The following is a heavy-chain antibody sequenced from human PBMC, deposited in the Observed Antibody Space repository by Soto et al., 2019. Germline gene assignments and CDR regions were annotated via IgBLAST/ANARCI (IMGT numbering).Heavy chain of an antibody. CDR1: GFILNSYG. CDR2: LTSGGGT. CDR3: AKDGDLYSGYSDH. V-gene: IGHV3-23*01. Sequence: EVQLLKSGGGLVQPGGSLRLSCEASGFILNSYGMSWVRQAPGKGLEWVSTLTSGGGTHYADSVKGRFTISRENSKNTLYLQMNSLRAEDTAVYYSAKDGDLYSGYSDHWGQGTLLTGSS. D-gene: IGHD5-12*01. J-gene: IGHJ4*02.